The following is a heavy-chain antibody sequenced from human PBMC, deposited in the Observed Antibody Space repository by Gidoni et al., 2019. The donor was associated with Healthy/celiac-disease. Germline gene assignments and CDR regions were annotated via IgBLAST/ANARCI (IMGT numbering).Heavy chain of an antibody. CDR1: GFTFSSDS. J-gene: IGHJ6*02. CDR3: ARDPCSGGSCYASYGMDV. V-gene: IGHV3-21*01. CDR2: ISSSSSYI. Sequence: EVQRVESGGGLVKPGGSLRLSCAASGFTFSSDSMNWVRQAPGKGLECVSSISSSSSYISYADSVKGRFTISRDNAKNSLYLQMNSLRAEDTAVYYCARDPCSGGSCYASYGMDVCGQGTTVTVSS. D-gene: IGHD2-15*01.